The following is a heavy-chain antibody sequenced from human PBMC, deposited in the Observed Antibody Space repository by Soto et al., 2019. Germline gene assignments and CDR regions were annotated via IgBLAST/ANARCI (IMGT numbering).Heavy chain of an antibody. CDR3: AKGYSTGWHSSLNS. D-gene: IGHD6-19*01. CDR2: ITNNSDYT. J-gene: IGHJ4*02. V-gene: IGHV3-23*04. CDR1: GFTFSNYG. Sequence: EVQLVESGGGLVQPGGSLILSCAASGFTFSNYGVSWVRQAPGKGLECVSAITNNSDYTYYADSVKGRFTVSRDNSKNTLFLEMNSLRAEDTAVYYCAKGYSTGWHSSLNSWGQGTLVTVSS.